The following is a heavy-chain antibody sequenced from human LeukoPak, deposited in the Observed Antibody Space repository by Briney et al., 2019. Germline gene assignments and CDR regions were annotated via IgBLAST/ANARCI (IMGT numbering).Heavy chain of an antibody. V-gene: IGHV5-51*01. J-gene: IGHJ5*02. D-gene: IGHD1-14*01. Sequence: GESLKISCAISGYNFATNWIAWVRQMPGKGLEYMGIIYPSDSHTRYSPSFQSQVTISADKSLRTAYLQWTSLKVSDTAMYYCARRAVAPPDNWFDTWGQGTLVSVFS. CDR1: GYNFATNW. CDR3: ARRAVAPPDNWFDT. CDR2: IYPSDSHT.